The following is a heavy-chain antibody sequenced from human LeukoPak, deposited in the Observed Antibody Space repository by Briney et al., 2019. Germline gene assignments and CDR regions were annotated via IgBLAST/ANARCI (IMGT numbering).Heavy chain of an antibody. D-gene: IGHD3-22*01. CDR1: GDSISSGDYY. CDR2: ISSGST. J-gene: IGHJ3*02. CDR3: ARGPYSYDSSGAFDI. Sequence: PSETLSLTCTVSGDSISSGDYYWRWIRQPAGKGLDWIGRISSGSTNYNPSLKSRVTIDTSKNQFSLKLSSVTAADTAVYFCARGPYSYDSSGAFDIWGQGTMVTVSS. V-gene: IGHV4-61*02.